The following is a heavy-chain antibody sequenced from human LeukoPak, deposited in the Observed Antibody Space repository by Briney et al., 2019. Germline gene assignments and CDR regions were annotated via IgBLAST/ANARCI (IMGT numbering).Heavy chain of an antibody. D-gene: IGHD6-13*01. CDR1: GFTFSSYG. V-gene: IGHV3-33*01. CDR3: ARNSYSSSWIDDY. CDR2: IWYDGSNK. Sequence: GGSPRLSCAASGFTFSSYGMHWVRQAPGSGLEWVALIWYDGSNKYYADSVKGRFTISRDNSKNTLYLQMNSLRAEDTAVYYCARNSYSSSWIDDYWGQGTLVTVSS. J-gene: IGHJ4*02.